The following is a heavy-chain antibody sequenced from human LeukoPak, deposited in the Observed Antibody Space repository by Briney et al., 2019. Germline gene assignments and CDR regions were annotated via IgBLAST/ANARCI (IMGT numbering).Heavy chain of an antibody. V-gene: IGHV4-39*01. CDR3: ARLSSSSWSYWFDP. J-gene: IGHJ5*02. CDR2: NYYSGST. Sequence: PSETLSLTCTVSGGSISSSSYYWGWIRQPPGKGLEWIGSNYYSGSTYYNPSLKSRVTISVDTSKNQFSLKLSSVTAADTAVYYCARLSSSSWSYWFDPWGQGTLVTVSS. CDR1: GGSISSSSYY. D-gene: IGHD6-6*01.